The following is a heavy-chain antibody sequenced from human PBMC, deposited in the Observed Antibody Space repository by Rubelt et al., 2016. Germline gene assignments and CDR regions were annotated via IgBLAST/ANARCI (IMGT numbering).Heavy chain of an antibody. J-gene: IGHJ4*02. V-gene: IGHV4-59*01. CDR2: IYSNGST. Sequence: QVQLQESGPGLVKPSETLSLTCSVSGDSISDFYWNWIRQPPGKGLEWIGYIYSNGSTNYNPSLESRVTVSVDTSKNQFSLKLSSVTAADTAVYYCARAALGYYDSTGYEFDCWGQGTLVTVSS. D-gene: IGHD3-22*01. CDR3: ARAALGYYDSTGYEFDC. CDR1: GDSISDFY.